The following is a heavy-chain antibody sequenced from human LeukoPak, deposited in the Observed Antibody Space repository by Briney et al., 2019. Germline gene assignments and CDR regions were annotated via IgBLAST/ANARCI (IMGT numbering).Heavy chain of an antibody. CDR2: IKQDGSAE. CDR1: GFIFTNYW. V-gene: IGHV3-7*03. J-gene: IGHJ4*02. D-gene: IGHD3-10*01. Sequence: GGSLRLSCAASGFIFTNYWMNWVRQTPGKGLEGVANIKQDGSAEYYVDSVRGRFTISRDNAQNSLYLQMNSLRVEDTAVYYCARDVGASGSLDYWGQGTLVTVSS. CDR3: ARDVGASGSLDY.